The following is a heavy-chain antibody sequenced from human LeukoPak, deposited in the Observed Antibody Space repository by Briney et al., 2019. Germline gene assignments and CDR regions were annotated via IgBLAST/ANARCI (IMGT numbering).Heavy chain of an antibody. CDR3: AREECSIGVCYPSGY. V-gene: IGHV1-18*01. J-gene: IGHJ4*02. CDR2: ISTYNANT. CDR1: GYSFTSYG. Sequence: ASVKVSCKASGYSFTSYGISWVRQAPGQGLEWMGWISTYNANTNYALKLQGRVTLTTDTSTSTAYMELKSLRSDETAVSYCAREECSIGVCYPSGYWGQGTLVTVSS. D-gene: IGHD2-8*01.